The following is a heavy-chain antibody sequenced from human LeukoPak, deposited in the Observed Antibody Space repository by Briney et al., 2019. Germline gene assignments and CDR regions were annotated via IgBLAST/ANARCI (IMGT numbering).Heavy chain of an antibody. CDR3: AKRADYGGNSYDY. V-gene: IGHV3-74*01. D-gene: IGHD4-23*01. Sequence: GGSLRLSCAASGFTFSSYWMHWVRQAPGKGLVWVSRINSDGGSTSYADSVKGRFTISRDNAKNTLFLQMNSLRAEDTAVYYCAKRADYGGNSYDYRGQGTLVTVSS. CDR2: INSDGGST. CDR1: GFTFSSYW. J-gene: IGHJ4*02.